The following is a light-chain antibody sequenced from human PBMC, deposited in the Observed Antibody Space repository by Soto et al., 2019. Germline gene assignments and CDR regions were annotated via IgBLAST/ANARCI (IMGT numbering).Light chain of an antibody. CDR1: QRVSSSS. CDR2: GAS. J-gene: IGKJ5*01. CDR3: QQRSNWPT. Sequence: EIVLTQSPATLSLSPGERATLSCRASQRVSSSSLAWYQQYPGQAPRLLIFGASSRATGIPDRFSGSGSGTDFTLTISRLEPEDFAVYFCQQRSNWPTFGQGTRPEI. V-gene: IGKV3D-20*02.